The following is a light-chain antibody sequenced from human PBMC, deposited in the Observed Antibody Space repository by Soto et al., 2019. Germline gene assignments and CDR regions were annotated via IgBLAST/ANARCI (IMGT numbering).Light chain of an antibody. Sequence: DIVWTQSPATLYLSPGERATLSCRAIQSVSSYLAWYQQKPCQAPRRLIYDASNRATGIPARFSGSGSGTDFLLTNSRLYPEDVAVYYCYERSNWLPIPFGNGTRRE. CDR1: QSVSSY. CDR2: DAS. J-gene: IGKJ5*01. CDR3: YERSNWLPIP. V-gene: IGKV3-11*01.